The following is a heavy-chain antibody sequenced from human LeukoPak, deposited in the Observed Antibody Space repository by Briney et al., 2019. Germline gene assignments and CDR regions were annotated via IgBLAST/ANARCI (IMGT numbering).Heavy chain of an antibody. CDR3: ARDTVEMATNDAFGI. Sequence: ASVKVSCKASGYTFTTYGISWVRQAPGQGLEWMGWISGYNGNTNYAQKLQGRVTMTTDTSTSTAYMELRSLRSDDTAVYYCARDTVEMATNDAFGIWGQGTMVTVSS. D-gene: IGHD5-24*01. CDR1: GYTFTTYG. V-gene: IGHV1-18*01. J-gene: IGHJ3*02. CDR2: ISGYNGNT.